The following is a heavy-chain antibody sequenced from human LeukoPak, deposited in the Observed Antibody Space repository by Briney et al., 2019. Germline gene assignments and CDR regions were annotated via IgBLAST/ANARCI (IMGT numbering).Heavy chain of an antibody. CDR1: GFTFSSYG. D-gene: IGHD2-21*02. J-gene: IGHJ3*02. V-gene: IGHV3-30*18. CDR2: ISYDGSNK. CDR3: AKVGRVVVTAGGAFGI. Sequence: GGSLRLSCAASGFTFSSYGMHWVRQAPGKGLEWVAVISYDGSNKYYADSVKGRFTISRDNSKNTLYLQMSSLRAEDTAVYYCAKVGRVVVTAGGAFGIWGQGTMVTVSS.